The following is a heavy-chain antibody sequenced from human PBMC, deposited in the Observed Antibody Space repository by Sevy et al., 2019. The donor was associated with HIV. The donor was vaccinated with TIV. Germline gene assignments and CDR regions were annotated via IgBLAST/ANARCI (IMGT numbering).Heavy chain of an antibody. CDR3: ARDPLGYCSGGSCYGAPYYFDY. V-gene: IGHV3-48*02. D-gene: IGHD2-15*01. CDR2: ISSSSSTI. J-gene: IGHJ4*02. Sequence: GGSLKLSCAASGFTFSSYSMNWVRQAPGKGLEWVSYISSSSSTIYYAYSVKGRFTISRDNAKNSLYLQMNSLRDEDTAVYYCARDPLGYCSGGSCYGAPYYFDYWGQGTLVTVSS. CDR1: GFTFSSYS.